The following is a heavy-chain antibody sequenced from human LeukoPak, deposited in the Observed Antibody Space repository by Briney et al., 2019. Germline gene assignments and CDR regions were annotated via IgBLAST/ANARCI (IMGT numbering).Heavy chain of an antibody. CDR2: IYYSGST. D-gene: IGHD2-2*01. J-gene: IGHJ4*02. CDR1: GVAISGYS. Sequence: PSETLCLTCAVSGVAISGYSRSWIRHAPGKGLEWIGYIYYSGSTNYNPSLKSRVTISVDTSKNQFSLKLSSVTAADTAVYYCARADYQPPLNFDYWGQGTLVTVSS. CDR3: ARADYQPPLNFDY. V-gene: IGHV4-59*01.